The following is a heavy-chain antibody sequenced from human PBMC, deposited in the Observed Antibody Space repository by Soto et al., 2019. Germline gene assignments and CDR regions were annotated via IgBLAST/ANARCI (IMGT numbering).Heavy chain of an antibody. D-gene: IGHD1-7*01. V-gene: IGHV4-4*02. J-gene: IGHJ4*02. CDR2: IYRTGST. Sequence: SETLSLTCAVSGGSFTSNNWWTWVRQPPGQGLEWIGEIYRTGSTNCNPSLKSRVTISLDKSENKFSLKVTSLTAADTAVYYCASRDPGTSVDYWGQGTLVTVSS. CDR1: GGSFTSNNW. CDR3: ASRDPGTSVDY.